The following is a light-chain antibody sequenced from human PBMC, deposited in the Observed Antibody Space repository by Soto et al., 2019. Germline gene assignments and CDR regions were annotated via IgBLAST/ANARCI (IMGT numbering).Light chain of an antibody. CDR3: QQSYSSPLT. V-gene: IGKV1-39*01. CDR2: VAS. Sequence: DIQMTQYPSSQSASVGDRVTITSRASQNISRYLNWYQQKPGKAPKLLINVASSLQSGVPSRFSDSAYGTEFTLTISSLQPEDSATYYCQQSYSSPLTFGGGTKVDIK. J-gene: IGKJ4*01. CDR1: QNISRY.